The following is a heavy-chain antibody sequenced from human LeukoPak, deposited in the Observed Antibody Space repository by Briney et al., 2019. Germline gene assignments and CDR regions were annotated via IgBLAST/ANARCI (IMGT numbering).Heavy chain of an antibody. D-gene: IGHD4-23*01. CDR3: ARGGGNRRLDY. V-gene: IGHV3-64*01. J-gene: IGHJ4*02. CDR1: GFTFSSYA. CDR2: ISSNGGST. Sequence: PGGSLRLSCAASGFTFSSYAMHWVRQAAGKGLEYVSAISSNGGSTYYANSAKGRFTISRDNSKNTLYLQMGSLRAEDMAVYYCARGGGNRRLDYWGQGTLVTVSS.